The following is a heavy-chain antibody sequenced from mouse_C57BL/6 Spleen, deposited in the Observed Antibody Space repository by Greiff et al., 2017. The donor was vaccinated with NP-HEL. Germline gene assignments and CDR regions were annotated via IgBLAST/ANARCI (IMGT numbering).Heavy chain of an antibody. CDR2: IDPSDSYT. CDR1: GYTFTSYW. J-gene: IGHJ2*01. Sequence: QVQLQQPGAELVKPGASVKLSCKASGYTFTSYWMQWVKQRPGQGLEWIGEIDPSDSYTNYNQKFKGKATLTVDTSSSTAYMQLSSLTSEDSAVYYCARREIYYGILFDYWGQGTTLTVSS. CDR3: ARREIYYGILFDY. D-gene: IGHD2-1*01. V-gene: IGHV1-50*01.